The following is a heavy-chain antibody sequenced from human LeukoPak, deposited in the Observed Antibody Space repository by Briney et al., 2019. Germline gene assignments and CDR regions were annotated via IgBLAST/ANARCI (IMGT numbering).Heavy chain of an antibody. V-gene: IGHV1-69*13. CDR1: GGTFSSYA. Sequence: ASVKVSCKASGGTFSSYAISWVRQAPGQGLEWMGGIIPIFGTAKYAQKFQGRVTITADESTSTAYMELSSLRSEDTAVYYCVRVRYLDYDFWSGFDYFDYWGQGTLVTVSS. D-gene: IGHD3-3*01. CDR3: VRVRYLDYDFWSGFDYFDY. J-gene: IGHJ4*02. CDR2: IIPIFGTA.